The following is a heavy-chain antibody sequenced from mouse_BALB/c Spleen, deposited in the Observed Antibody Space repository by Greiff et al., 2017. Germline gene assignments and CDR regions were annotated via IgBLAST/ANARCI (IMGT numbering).Heavy chain of an antibody. CDR1: GFSFTAYY. CDR2: IRNKANGYKT. CDR3: ERDIYYYGSSSFDY. Sequence: VQRVESGGGLVQPAGSLRLSCATSGFSFTAYYMSLVRQPPGKALEWLGVIRNKANGYKTEYSASVKGLFTISRDNTQSNLYLQMNTLTAEDSATYSCERDIYYYGSSSFDYWGQGTTLTVSS. D-gene: IGHD1-1*01. J-gene: IGHJ2*01. V-gene: IGHV7-3*02.